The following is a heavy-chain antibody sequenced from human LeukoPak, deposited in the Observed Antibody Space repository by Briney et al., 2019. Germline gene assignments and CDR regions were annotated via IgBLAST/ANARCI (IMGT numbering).Heavy chain of an antibody. V-gene: IGHV3-7*01. CDR1: GFTFSSYW. Sequence: PGGSLRLSCAASGFTFSSYWMSWVRQAPGKGLEWVANIKQDGSEKYYVDSVKGRFTISIDNAKNSLYLQMNSLRAEDTAVYYCARGGKQQLVSGYFDYWGQGTLVTVSS. D-gene: IGHD6-13*01. CDR3: ARGGKQQLVSGYFDY. J-gene: IGHJ4*02. CDR2: IKQDGSEK.